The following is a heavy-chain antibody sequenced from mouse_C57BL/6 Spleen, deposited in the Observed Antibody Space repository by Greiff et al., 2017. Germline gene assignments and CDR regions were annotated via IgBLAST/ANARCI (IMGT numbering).Heavy chain of an antibody. CDR1: GFTFSDYG. V-gene: IGHV5-17*01. CDR2: ISSGSSTI. CDR3: ARGGPPGFAY. J-gene: IGHJ3*01. Sequence: EVQLVESGGGLVKPGGSLKLSCAASGFTFSDYGMHWVRQAPEKGLEWVAYISSGSSTIYYADTVKGRFTISRDNAKNTLFLQMTSLRSEDTAMYYCARGGPPGFAYWGQGALVTVSA. D-gene: IGHD1-1*02.